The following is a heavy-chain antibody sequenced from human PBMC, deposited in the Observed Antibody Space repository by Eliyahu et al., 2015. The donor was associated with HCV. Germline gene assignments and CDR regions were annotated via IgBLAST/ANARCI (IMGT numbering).Heavy chain of an antibody. CDR3: AREAGYTYGFYSLY. V-gene: IGHV1-69*01. Sequence: PGQGLEWMGGIIPIFGTANYAQKFQGRVTITADESTSTTYMELSSLRSEDTAVYYCAREAGYTYGFYSLYWGQGNPGPR. J-gene: IGHJ4*02. CDR2: IIPIFGTA. D-gene: IGHD5-18*01.